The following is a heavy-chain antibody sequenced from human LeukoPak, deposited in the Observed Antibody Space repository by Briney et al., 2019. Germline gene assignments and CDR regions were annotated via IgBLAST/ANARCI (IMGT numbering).Heavy chain of an antibody. J-gene: IGHJ5*02. CDR2: INPNSGGT. D-gene: IGHD6-6*01. V-gene: IGHV1-2*02. CDR1: GYTFTSYY. CDR3: ARAPQSSIAARSWFDP. Sequence: GASVKVSCKASGYTFTSYYMHWVRQAPGQGLEWMGWINPNSGGTNYAQKFQGRVTMTRDTSISTAYMELSRLRSDDTAVYYCARAPQSSIAARSWFDPWGQGTLVTVSS.